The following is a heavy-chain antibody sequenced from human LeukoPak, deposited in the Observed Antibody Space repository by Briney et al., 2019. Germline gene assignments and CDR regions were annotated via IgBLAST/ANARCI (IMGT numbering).Heavy chain of an antibody. D-gene: IGHD3-10*01. J-gene: IGHJ2*01. CDR3: ARGIYGSGSYYRDWYFDL. CDR1: GYSISSGYY. V-gene: IGHV4-38-2*02. Sequence: SETLSLTCTVSGYSISSGYYWGWIRQPPGKGLEWIGSIYHSGSTYYNPSLKSRVTISVDTSKNQFSLKLSSVTAADTAVYYCARGIYGSGSYYRDWYFDLWGRGTLVTVSS. CDR2: IYHSGST.